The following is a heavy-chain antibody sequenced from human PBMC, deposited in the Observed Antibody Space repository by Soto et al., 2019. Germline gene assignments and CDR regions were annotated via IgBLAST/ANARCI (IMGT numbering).Heavy chain of an antibody. D-gene: IGHD2-21*02. CDR1: GFTFSTYA. J-gene: IGHJ2*01. V-gene: IGHV3-23*01. CDR2: ISSGGTST. CDR3: AKRVRGDCYFCSYWYFDL. Sequence: PGGSLRLSCAASGFTFSTYAMSWVRQAPGKGLEWVSAISSGGTSTYYADSVKGRFTISRDNSKNTLFLQMNSLRAEDTAVYYCAKRVRGDCYFCSYWYFDLWGRGTLVTVSS.